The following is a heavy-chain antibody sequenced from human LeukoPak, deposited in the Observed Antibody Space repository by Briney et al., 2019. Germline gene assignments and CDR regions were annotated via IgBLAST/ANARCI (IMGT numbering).Heavy chain of an antibody. CDR1: GGSISSSSYY. V-gene: IGHV4-39*07. CDR3: ARGLYYYDNSGYYYRGGFDY. D-gene: IGHD3-22*01. J-gene: IGHJ4*02. Sequence: SETLSLTCTVSGGSISSSSYYWGWIRQPPGKGLEWIGSIYYSGSTYYNPSLKSRVTISVDTSKNHFSLNLSSVTAADTAVYYCARGLYYYDNSGYYYRGGFDYWGQGTLVTVSS. CDR2: IYYSGST.